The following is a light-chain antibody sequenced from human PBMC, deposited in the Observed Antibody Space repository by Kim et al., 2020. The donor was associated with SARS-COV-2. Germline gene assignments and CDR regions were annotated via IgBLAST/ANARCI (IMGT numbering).Light chain of an antibody. J-gene: IGKJ2*01. V-gene: IGKV3-20*01. CDR3: QQYATAPPAYT. Sequence: EIVLTQSPGTLSLSPGERATLPCRASQSISSEFLAWYQQISGQPPRLLIFGASNRAAGIPDRFSGGGSGTDFTLTITRLEPADSAVYYCQQYATAPPAYTLGQGTKLEI. CDR1: QSISSEF. CDR2: GAS.